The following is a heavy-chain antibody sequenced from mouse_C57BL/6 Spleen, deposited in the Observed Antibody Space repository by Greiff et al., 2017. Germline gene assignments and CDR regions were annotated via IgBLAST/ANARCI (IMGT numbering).Heavy chain of an antibody. CDR1: GYTFTSYT. Sequence: QVQLKQSGAELARPGASVKMSCKASGYTFTSYTMHWVKQRPGQGLEWIGYINPSSGYTKYNQKFKDKATLTADKSSSTAYMQLSSLTSEDSAVYYCARSKDGYPRDAMDYWGQGTSVTVSS. D-gene: IGHD2-3*01. CDR2: INPSSGYT. V-gene: IGHV1-4*01. CDR3: ARSKDGYPRDAMDY. J-gene: IGHJ4*01.